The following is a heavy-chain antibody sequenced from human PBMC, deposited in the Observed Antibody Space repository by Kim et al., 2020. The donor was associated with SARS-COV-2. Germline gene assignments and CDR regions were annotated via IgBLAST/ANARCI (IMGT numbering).Heavy chain of an antibody. D-gene: IGHD3-22*01. V-gene: IGHV3-7*01. CDR2: IKQDGSEK. J-gene: IGHJ4*02. CDR1: GFTFSSYW. CDR3: ARDFRYYYDSSGYLDY. Sequence: GGSLRLSCAASGFTFSSYWMSWVRQAPGKGLEWVANIKQDGSEKYYVDSVKGRFTISRDNAKNSLYLQMNSLRAEDTAVYYCARDFRYYYDSSGYLDYWGQGTLVTVSS.